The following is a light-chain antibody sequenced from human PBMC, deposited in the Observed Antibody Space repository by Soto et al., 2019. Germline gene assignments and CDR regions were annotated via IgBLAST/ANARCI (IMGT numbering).Light chain of an antibody. J-gene: IGLJ2*01. CDR1: SSNIGKNS. Sequence: QSVLTQPPSASGTPGQRVTMSCSGSSSNIGKNSVHWYRQLPGTAPELLIYNNNQWSSGVPDRFSGSKSRSSASLAIGGLQLEDEADYYCATWDDNFNGPVFGGGTKLTVL. CDR3: ATWDDNFNGPV. CDR2: NNN. V-gene: IGLV1-44*01.